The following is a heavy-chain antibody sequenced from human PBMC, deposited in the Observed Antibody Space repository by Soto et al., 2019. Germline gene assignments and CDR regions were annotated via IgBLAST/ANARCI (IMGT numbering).Heavy chain of an antibody. CDR1: GGSINSGGYY. Sequence: SETVSLTCTVSGGSINSGGYYWSWIRQHPGKGLEWIGYIYYSGSNYYNPSLKSRVTISVDTSKNQFSLNLSSVTAADTAVYYCARDSRSWYGGDYYYYGMDVWGQGTTVTVSS. CDR2: IYYSGSN. D-gene: IGHD6-13*01. V-gene: IGHV4-31*03. CDR3: ARDSRSWYGGDYYYYGMDV. J-gene: IGHJ6*02.